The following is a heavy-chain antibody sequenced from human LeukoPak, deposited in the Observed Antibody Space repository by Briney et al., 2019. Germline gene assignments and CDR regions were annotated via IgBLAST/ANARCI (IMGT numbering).Heavy chain of an antibody. J-gene: IGHJ4*02. CDR1: GFTFSSYS. V-gene: IGHV3-21*01. D-gene: IGHD3-22*01. CDR2: ISSSSSYI. Sequence: GGSLRLSCAASGFTFSSYSMNWVRQAPGKGLEWVSSISSSSSYIYYADSVKGRFTISRDNAKNSLYLQMNSLRAEDTAVYYCAAQDSSGYYTQYYFDYWGQGTLVTVPS. CDR3: AAQDSSGYYTQYYFDY.